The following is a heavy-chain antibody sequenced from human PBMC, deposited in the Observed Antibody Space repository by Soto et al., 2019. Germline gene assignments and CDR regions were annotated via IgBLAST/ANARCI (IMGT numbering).Heavy chain of an antibody. CDR1: GFTFSSYA. D-gene: IGHD6-13*01. V-gene: IGHV3-23*01. CDR2: ISGSGGST. Sequence: EVQLLESGGGLVQPGGSLRLSCAASGFTFSSYAMSWVRQAPGKGLEWVSAISGSGGSTYYADSVKGRFTISRDNSKNTLYLQMNSLRAEDTAVHYCAKELVGSSSWYYYYAMDVWRHGTTVTVSS. J-gene: IGHJ6*02. CDR3: AKELVGSSSWYYYYAMDV.